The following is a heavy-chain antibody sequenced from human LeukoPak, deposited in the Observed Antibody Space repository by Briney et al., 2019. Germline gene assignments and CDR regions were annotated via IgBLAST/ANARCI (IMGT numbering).Heavy chain of an antibody. J-gene: IGHJ4*02. CDR3: AREAYCGGDCYSGFDY. CDR2: IYYSGST. V-gene: IGHV4-59*01. Sequence: PSETLSLTCTVSGGSISSYYWSWIRQPPGKGLEWIGYIYYSGSTNYNPSLKSRVTISVDTSKNQFSLKLSSVTAADTAVYYCAREAYCGGDCYSGFDYWGQGTLVTVSS. D-gene: IGHD2-21*02. CDR1: GGSISSYY.